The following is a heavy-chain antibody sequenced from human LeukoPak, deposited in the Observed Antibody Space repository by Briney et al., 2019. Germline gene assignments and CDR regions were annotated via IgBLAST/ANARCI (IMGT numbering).Heavy chain of an antibody. CDR2: AYYTGSN. J-gene: IGHJ6*01. V-gene: IGHV4-39*01. D-gene: IGHD6-19*01. CDR3: GRHVSNGWDYHYGLDV. CDR1: GVSVASTGCY. Sequence: SETLSLTGTVSGVSVASTGCYWGWIRQPPGKGLEWIGSAYYTGSNYSPPSLKSRLTISVDTSKNQFALTLSSVTAADTAVHYCGRHVSNGWDYHYGLDVWGQGTTVTVSS.